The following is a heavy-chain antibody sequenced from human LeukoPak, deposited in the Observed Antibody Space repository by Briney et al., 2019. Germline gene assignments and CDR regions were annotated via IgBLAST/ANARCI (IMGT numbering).Heavy chain of an antibody. CDR3: ARGHISAAGRETVYGLDV. Sequence: SETLSLTCGVNGGSFTAYYWSWIRQPPGKGREWIGEIKHTGSTKFNPSLKSRVTMSVDTSKNQFSLDLSSVTAADTALYYCARGHISAAGRETVYGLDVWGQGITVTVSS. CDR2: IKHTGST. CDR1: GGSFTAYY. D-gene: IGHD6-13*01. V-gene: IGHV4-34*01. J-gene: IGHJ6*02.